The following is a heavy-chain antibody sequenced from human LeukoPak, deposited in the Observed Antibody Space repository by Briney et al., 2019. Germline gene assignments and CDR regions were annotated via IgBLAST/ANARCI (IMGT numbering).Heavy chain of an antibody. CDR3: ARLGITIFGLAYYFDY. CDR2: IYHSGST. CDR1: GGSISSSSYY. V-gene: IGHV4-39*07. Sequence: ASETLSLTCTVSGGSISSSSYYWGWIRQPPGKGLEWIGSIYHSGSTYYNPSLKSRVTISVDTSKNQFSLKLSSVTAADTAVYYCARLGITIFGLAYYFDYWGQGTLVTVSS. J-gene: IGHJ4*02. D-gene: IGHD3-3*01.